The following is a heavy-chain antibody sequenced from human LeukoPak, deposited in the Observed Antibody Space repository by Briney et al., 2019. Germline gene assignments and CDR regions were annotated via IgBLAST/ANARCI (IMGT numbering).Heavy chain of an antibody. J-gene: IGHJ6*02. D-gene: IGHD3-10*01. CDR2: INHSGST. CDR3: ARGRVRRPGYYYGMDV. CDR1: GGSFSGYY. Sequence: PSETLSLTCAVYGGSFSGYYWSWIRQPPGKGLEWIGEINHSGSTNYNPSLKSRVTISVDTSKNQLSLKLSSVTAADTAVYYCARGRVRRPGYYYGMDVWGQGTTVTVSS. V-gene: IGHV4-34*01.